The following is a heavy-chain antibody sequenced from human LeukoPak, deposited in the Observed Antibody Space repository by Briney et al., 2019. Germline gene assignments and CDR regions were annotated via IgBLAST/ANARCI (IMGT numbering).Heavy chain of an antibody. CDR1: GVSISSGDYY. D-gene: IGHD3-22*01. CDR3: ASELEYYYDSSGYRFG. Sequence: SETLSLTCTVSGVSISSGDYYWSWIRQPPGKGLEWIGYIYYSGSTYYNPSLKSRVTISVDTSKNQFSLKLSSVTAADTAVYYCASELEYYYDSSGYRFGWGQGTLVTVSS. V-gene: IGHV4-30-4*01. CDR2: IYYSGST. J-gene: IGHJ4*02.